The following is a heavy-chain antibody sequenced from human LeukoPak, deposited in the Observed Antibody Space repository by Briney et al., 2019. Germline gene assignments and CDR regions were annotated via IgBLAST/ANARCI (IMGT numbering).Heavy chain of an antibody. J-gene: IGHJ4*02. V-gene: IGHV1-46*01. D-gene: IGHD2-8*02. Sequence: ASVQISCKASGDSFSTSHMNWVRQAPGKGLKWMRKINPSGVSTTYAQQFRGRLSMTRDLSMSTVYVELSSLTFEDTAVYYCVRNLMQFTGLAYWGQGTLVTVSS. CDR2: INPSGVST. CDR3: VRNLMQFTGLAY. CDR1: GDSFSTSH.